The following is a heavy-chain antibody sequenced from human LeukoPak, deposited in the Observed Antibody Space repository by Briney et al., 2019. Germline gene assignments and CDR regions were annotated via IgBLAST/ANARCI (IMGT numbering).Heavy chain of an antibody. V-gene: IGHV4-4*07. CDR3: ARDESVDYYDSSGTTLDWFDP. CDR1: GGSISSYY. D-gene: IGHD3-22*01. Sequence: NPSETLSLTCTVSGGSISSYYWSWIRQPAGKGLEWIGRIYTSGSTNYNPSLKSRVTMSVDTSKNQFSLKLSSVTAADTAVYYYARDESVDYYDSSGTTLDWFDPWGQGTLVTVSS. CDR2: IYTSGST. J-gene: IGHJ5*02.